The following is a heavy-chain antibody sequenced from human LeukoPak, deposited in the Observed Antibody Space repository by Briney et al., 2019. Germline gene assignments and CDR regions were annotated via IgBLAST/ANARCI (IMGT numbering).Heavy chain of an antibody. CDR2: IYHSGST. CDR1: GDSISSYY. Sequence: SETLSLTCTVSGDSISSYYWSWIRQPPGKGLEWIGYIYHSGSTYYNPSLKSRVTISVDRSKNQFSLKLSSVTAADTAVYYCAGRVLRFLEWSTPNWFDPWGQGTLVTVSS. CDR3: AGRVLRFLEWSTPNWFDP. D-gene: IGHD3-3*01. V-gene: IGHV4-59*04. J-gene: IGHJ5*02.